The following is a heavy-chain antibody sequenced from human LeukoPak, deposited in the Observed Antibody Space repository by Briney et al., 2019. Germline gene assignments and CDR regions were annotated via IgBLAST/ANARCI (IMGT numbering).Heavy chain of an antibody. D-gene: IGHD7-27*01. CDR2: INPDTGST. V-gene: IGHV1-2*06. Sequence: ASVTVSCTASGYTFSGYYLHWVRQAPGQGLEWMGRINPDTGSTKHAEKFQGRVTMTRDTSISVAYMELITLRSDDAAVYYCARDLRALGDYFDYWGQGTLVTVSS. CDR1: GYTFSGYY. CDR3: ARDLRALGDYFDY. J-gene: IGHJ4*02.